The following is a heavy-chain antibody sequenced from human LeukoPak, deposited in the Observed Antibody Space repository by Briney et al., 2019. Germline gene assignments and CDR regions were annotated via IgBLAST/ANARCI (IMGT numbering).Heavy chain of an antibody. CDR2: ISAYNGNT. Sequence: ASVKVSCKASGYTFTNYAMNWVRQAPGQGLEWMGWISAYNGNTELAQKFQGRVTLATDASTSTAYVELRSLTSDDTAVYFCARGGSRSRRGDDAFDIRGQGTMVTVSS. J-gene: IGHJ3*02. V-gene: IGHV1-18*01. D-gene: IGHD3-10*01. CDR1: GYTFTNYA. CDR3: ARGGSRSRRGDDAFDI.